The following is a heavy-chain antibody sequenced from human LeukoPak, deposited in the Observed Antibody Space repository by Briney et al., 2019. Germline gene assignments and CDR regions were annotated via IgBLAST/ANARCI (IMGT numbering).Heavy chain of an antibody. D-gene: IGHD3-16*02. CDR2: INHSGST. Sequence: PSETLSLTCAVYGGSFSGYYWSWIRQPPGKGLEWIGEINHSGSTNYNPSLKSRVTISVDTSKNQFSLKLSSVTAADTAVYYCARDLDYDYVWGSYRSRTHFDYWGQGTLVTVSS. CDR3: ARDLDYDYVWGSYRSRTHFDY. CDR1: GGSFSGYY. V-gene: IGHV4-34*01. J-gene: IGHJ4*02.